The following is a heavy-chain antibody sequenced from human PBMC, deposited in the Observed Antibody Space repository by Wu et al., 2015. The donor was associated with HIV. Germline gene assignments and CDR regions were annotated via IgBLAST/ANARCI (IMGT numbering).Heavy chain of an antibody. CDR2: INPNSGGT. D-gene: IGHD6-13*01. J-gene: IGHJ6*03. CDR3: ARVGGAYAGYSSSWYISNDYYYMDV. V-gene: IGHV1-2*02. CDR1: GYTFTGYY. Sequence: QVQLVQSGAEVKKPGASVKVSCKASGYTFTGYYMHWVRQAPGQGLEWMGWINPNSGGTNYAQKFQGRVTMTRDTSISTAYMELSRLRSDDTAVYYCARVGGAYAGYSSSWYISNDYYYMDVWGKRDHGHRLL.